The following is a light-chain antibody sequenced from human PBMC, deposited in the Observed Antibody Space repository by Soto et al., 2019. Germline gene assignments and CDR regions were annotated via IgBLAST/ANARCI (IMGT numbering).Light chain of an antibody. CDR3: AAWDDSLSGPV. CDR1: SSNIGSNY. Sequence: QSALTQPPSASGTPGQRVTISCSGSSSNIGSNYVYWYQQLPGTAPKLLIYSNNQRPSEVPDRFSGSKSGTSASLAISGLRSEDEADYYCAAWDDSLSGPVFGGGTKVTVL. J-gene: IGLJ2*01. V-gene: IGLV1-47*02. CDR2: SNN.